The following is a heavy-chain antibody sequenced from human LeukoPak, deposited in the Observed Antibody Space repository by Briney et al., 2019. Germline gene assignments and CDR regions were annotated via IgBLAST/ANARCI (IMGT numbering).Heavy chain of an antibody. V-gene: IGHV1-2*02. D-gene: IGHD1-26*01. CDR3: ARVIVGATTGGYYYYYMDG. J-gene: IGHJ6*03. CDR1: GYTFTGYY. CDR2: INPNSGGT. Sequence: ASVKVSCKASGYTFTGYYMHWVRQAPGQGLEWMGWINPNSGGTNYAQKFQGRVTMTRDTSISTAYMELSRLRSDDTAVYYCARVIVGATTGGYYYYYMDGWGKGTTVTVSS.